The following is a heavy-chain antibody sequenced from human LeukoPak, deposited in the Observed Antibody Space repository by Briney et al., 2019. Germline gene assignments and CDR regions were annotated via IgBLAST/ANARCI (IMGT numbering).Heavy chain of an antibody. Sequence: GRSLRLSCAASGFSFSSYGMHWVRQALGKGLEWVAVISYDGSKKYYADSVKGRFTISRDNSKNTLYLQMSSLRAEDTAVSYCAKDWGQLGYCSGGTCYSANDHWGQGTLVTVSS. CDR1: GFSFSSYG. CDR2: ISYDGSKK. J-gene: IGHJ4*02. V-gene: IGHV3-30*18. CDR3: AKDWGQLGYCSGGTCYSANDH. D-gene: IGHD2-15*01.